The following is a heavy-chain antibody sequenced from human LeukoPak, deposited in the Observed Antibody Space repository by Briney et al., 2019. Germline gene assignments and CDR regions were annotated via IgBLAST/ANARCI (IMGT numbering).Heavy chain of an antibody. CDR1: GYTFTSYD. D-gene: IGHD6-13*01. CDR2: MNPNSGNT. V-gene: IGHV1-8*03. CDR3: ARAIAAAGTLVSDY. J-gene: IGHJ4*02. Sequence: ASVKVSCKASGYTFTSYDINWVRQATGQGLEWMGWMNPNSGNTGYAQKFRGRVTITRNTSISTAYMELSSLRSEDMAVYYCARAIAAAGTLVSDYWGQGTLVTVSS.